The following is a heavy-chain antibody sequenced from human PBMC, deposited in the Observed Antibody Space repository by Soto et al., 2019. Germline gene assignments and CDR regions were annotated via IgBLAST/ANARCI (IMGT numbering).Heavy chain of an antibody. CDR3: ASAVIGYCSGGSCRTVAFDI. D-gene: IGHD2-15*01. V-gene: IGHV4-59*01. Sequence: SETLSLTCTVSGGSISSYYWSWFRQPPGKGLEWIGYIYYSGSTTYNPSLKSRVTISVDTSKNQFSLKLSSVTASYTAVYYCASAVIGYCSGGSCRTVAFDIWGQGTMVTVSS. J-gene: IGHJ3*02. CDR2: IYYSGST. CDR1: GGSISSYY.